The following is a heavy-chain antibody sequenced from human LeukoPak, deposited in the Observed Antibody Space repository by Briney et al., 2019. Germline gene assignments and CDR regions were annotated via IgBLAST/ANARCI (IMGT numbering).Heavy chain of an antibody. CDR1: GYTFTSYA. CDR2: IIPIFGTA. CDR3: ARGRPILTGPPGAFDY. J-gene: IGHJ4*02. D-gene: IGHD3-9*01. Sequence: PWASVKVSCKASGYTFTSYAMNWVRQAPGQGLEWMGGIIPIFGTANYAQKFQGRVTITADESTSTAYMELSSLRSEDTAVYYCARGRPILTGPPGAFDYWGQGTLVTVSS. V-gene: IGHV1-69*13.